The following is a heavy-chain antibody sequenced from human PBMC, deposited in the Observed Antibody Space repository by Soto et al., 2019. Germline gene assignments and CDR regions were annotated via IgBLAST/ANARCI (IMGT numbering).Heavy chain of an antibody. CDR1: GYTLTELS. V-gene: IGHV1-24*01. J-gene: IGHJ5*02. CDR3: ATSPTLLRFLEWPNWFDP. CDR2: FDPEDGET. Sequence: GASVKASCKVSGYTLTELSMHWVRQAPGKGLEWMGGFDPEDGETIYAQKFQGRVTMTEDTSTDTAYMELSSLRSEDTAVYYCATSPTLLRFLEWPNWFDPWGQGTLVTVSS. D-gene: IGHD3-3*01.